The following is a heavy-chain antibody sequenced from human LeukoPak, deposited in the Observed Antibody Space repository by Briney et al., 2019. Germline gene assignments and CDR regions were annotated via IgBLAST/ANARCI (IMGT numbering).Heavy chain of an antibody. CDR2: INPNSGGT. D-gene: IGHD6-13*01. V-gene: IGHV1-2*02. CDR3: AREDSSSWYVG. Sequence: DSVKVSCKASGYTFTGYYMHWGRQAPGQGLEWMGWINPNSGGTNYAQKFQGRVTMTRDTSISTAYMELSRLRSDDTAVYYCAREDSSSWYVGWGQGTLVTVSS. CDR1: GYTFTGYY. J-gene: IGHJ4*02.